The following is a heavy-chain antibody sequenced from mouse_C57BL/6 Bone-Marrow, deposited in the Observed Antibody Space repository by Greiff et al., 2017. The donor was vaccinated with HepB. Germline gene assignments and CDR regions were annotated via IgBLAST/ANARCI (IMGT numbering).Heavy chain of an antibody. D-gene: IGHD4-1*01. CDR2: IRSKSNNYAT. CDR3: VRQGGCGNYFDY. CDR1: GFSFNTYA. Sequence: EVQLVESGGGLVQPKGSLKLSCAASGFSFNTYAMNWVRQAPGKGLEWVARIRSKSNNYATYYADSVKDRLTISRDDSESMLYLQMNNLKTEDTAMYYCVRQGGCGNYFDYWGQGTTLTVSS. V-gene: IGHV10-1*01. J-gene: IGHJ2*01.